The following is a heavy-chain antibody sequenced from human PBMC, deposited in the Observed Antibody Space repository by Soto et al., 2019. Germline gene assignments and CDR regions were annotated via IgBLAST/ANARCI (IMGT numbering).Heavy chain of an antibody. D-gene: IGHD6-19*01. J-gene: IGHJ3*02. CDR1: GFTSSSYW. Sequence: PGGSLRLSCAASGFTSSSYWMSWVRQAPGKGLEWVANIKQDGSEKYYVDSVKGRFTISRDNAKNSLYLQMNSLRAEDTAVYYCARDMGIAVAGDAFDIWGQGTMVTVSS. V-gene: IGHV3-7*03. CDR3: ARDMGIAVAGDAFDI. CDR2: IKQDGSEK.